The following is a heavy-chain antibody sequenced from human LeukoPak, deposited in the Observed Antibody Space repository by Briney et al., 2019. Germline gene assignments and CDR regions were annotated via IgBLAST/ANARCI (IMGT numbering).Heavy chain of an antibody. Sequence: SETLSLTCTVSGGSISSYYWSWIRQPPGKGLEWIGYIYYSGSTNYNPSLKSRVTISVDTSKNQFSLKLSSVIAADTAVYYCAGGWLTIFDYWGQGTLVTVSS. CDR3: AGGWLTIFDY. J-gene: IGHJ4*02. V-gene: IGHV4-59*01. D-gene: IGHD6-19*01. CDR1: GGSISSYY. CDR2: IYYSGST.